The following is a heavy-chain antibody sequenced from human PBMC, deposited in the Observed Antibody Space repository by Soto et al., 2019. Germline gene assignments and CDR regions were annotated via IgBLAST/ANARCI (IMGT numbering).Heavy chain of an antibody. CDR2: IDGNGISK. CDR1: GFTFGSHS. V-gene: IGHV3-23*01. D-gene: IGHD3-22*01. Sequence: VGSLRLSCVGSGFTFGSHSMTWVRQAPGKGLEWVSAIDGNGISKYYADSVKGRFTISRDNSKNTLYLRMNSLGPEDTAVYFCAKDYEFFVNWGQGTLVTVSS. CDR3: AKDYEFFVN. J-gene: IGHJ4*02.